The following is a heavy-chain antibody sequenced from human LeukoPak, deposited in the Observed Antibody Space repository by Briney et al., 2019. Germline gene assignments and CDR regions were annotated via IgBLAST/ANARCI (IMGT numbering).Heavy chain of an antibody. Sequence: PGGTLRLYCAASGLTFTNYWMSWLRQAPGKGLLGVANIKPDGSEKYYVDSVKGRFTISRDNAKNSLYLQMNSLRAEDTAVYYCARDYYYGSGSYLKWGQGTLVTVSS. J-gene: IGHJ4*02. V-gene: IGHV3-7*01. CDR3: ARDYYYGSGSYLK. CDR1: GLTFTNYW. D-gene: IGHD3-10*01. CDR2: IKPDGSEK.